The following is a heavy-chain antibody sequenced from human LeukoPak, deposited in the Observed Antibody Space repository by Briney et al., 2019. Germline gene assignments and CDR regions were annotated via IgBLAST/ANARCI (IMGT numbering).Heavy chain of an antibody. D-gene: IGHD5-18*01. CDR1: GFSFSSYV. CDR2: ISGNGGST. J-gene: IGHJ4*02. CDR3: AKGIELWLTYFDH. V-gene: IGHV3-23*01. Sequence: GGALRLSCVASGFSFSSYVMNWVRQAPGTGLEWGSAISGNGGSTYYADSVKGRFTISRDNSKNTLSLQRNSLRAEDTAVYYCAKGIELWLTYFDHWGQGTLVTASS.